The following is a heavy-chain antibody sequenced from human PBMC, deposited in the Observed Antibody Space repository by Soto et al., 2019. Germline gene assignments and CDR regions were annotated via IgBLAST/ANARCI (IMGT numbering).Heavy chain of an antibody. CDR1: GFTXSNSA. Sequence: SXKVSYKTTGFTXSNSAGKLVRQARGQRLEWIAWIVVGSHNTNYAQNFQGRLTVSTDTSTITAYTELTRLTSQDPAIYYCAAELYSGGRCCSFDLWGQGTTVTVSS. V-gene: IGHV1-58*01. J-gene: IGHJ3*01. CDR3: AAELYSGGRCCSFDL. D-gene: IGHD2-15*01. CDR2: IVVGSHNT.